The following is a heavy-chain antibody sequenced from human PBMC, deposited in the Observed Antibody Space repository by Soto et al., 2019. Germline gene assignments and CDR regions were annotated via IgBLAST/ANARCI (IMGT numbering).Heavy chain of an antibody. CDR1: GYSFASYW. D-gene: IGHD2-15*01. CDR2: IYVGDSDT. J-gene: IGHJ1*01. V-gene: IGHV5-51*03. CDR3: VEGYRSGGTCWQYFQH. Sequence: EVQLVQSGAEVKKPGESLKISCKGSGYSFASYWIGWVRQMPGKGLEWMGIIYVGDSDTRYSPSFQGQVAISADKSISTAYLQWSSLKASDTAIYYCVEGYRSGGTCWQYFQHWGQGTLVSVSS.